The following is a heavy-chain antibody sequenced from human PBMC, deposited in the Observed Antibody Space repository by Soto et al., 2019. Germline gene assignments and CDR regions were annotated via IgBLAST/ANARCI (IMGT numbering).Heavy chain of an antibody. CDR3: ARVHSAGYYYMDV. J-gene: IGHJ6*03. V-gene: IGHV3-53*04. CDR2: IYSGGST. CDR1: GFTVSSNY. D-gene: IGHD2-21*01. Sequence: GGSLRLSCAASGFTVSSNYMSWVRQAPGKGLEWVSVIYSGGSTYYADSVKGRFTISRHNSKNTLYLQMNSLRAEDTAVYYCARVHSAGYYYMDVWGKGTTVTVSS.